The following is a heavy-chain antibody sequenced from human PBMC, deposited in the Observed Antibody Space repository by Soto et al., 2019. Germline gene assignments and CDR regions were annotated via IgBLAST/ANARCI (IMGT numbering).Heavy chain of an antibody. CDR1: GGTFSSYT. J-gene: IGHJ5*02. V-gene: IGHV1-69*02. D-gene: IGHD3-10*01. CDR2: IIPILGIA. Sequence: SVKVSCKASGGTFSSYTISWVRQAPGQGLEWMGRIIPILGIANYAQKFQGRVTITADKSTSTAYMELRSLRSDDTAVYYCARGVGSGSYYNQYNWFDPWGQGTLVTSPQ. CDR3: ARGVGSGSYYNQYNWFDP.